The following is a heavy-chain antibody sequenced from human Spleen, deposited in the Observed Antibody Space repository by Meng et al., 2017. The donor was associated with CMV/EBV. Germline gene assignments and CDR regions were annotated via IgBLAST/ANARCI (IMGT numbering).Heavy chain of an antibody. CDR2: MNPNSGNT. Sequence: ASVKVSCKTSGYPFTSLDINWVRQATGQGLEWMGWMNPNSGNTGYAQKFQGRVTMTRNTSISTAYMELSSLRSEDTAVYFCARGQPYLAAAGVDYWGQGTLVTVSS. CDR3: ARGQPYLAAAGVDY. CDR1: GYPFTSLD. D-gene: IGHD6-13*01. J-gene: IGHJ4*02. V-gene: IGHV1-8*01.